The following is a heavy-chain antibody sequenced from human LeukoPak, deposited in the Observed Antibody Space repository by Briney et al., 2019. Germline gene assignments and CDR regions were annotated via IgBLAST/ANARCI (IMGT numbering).Heavy chain of an antibody. CDR3: ARAAVRPAFDY. V-gene: IGHV4-31*03. J-gene: IGHJ4*02. CDR2: IYYSGST. CDR1: GGSISSGGYY. Sequence: PSETLSLTCTVSGGSISSGGYYWSWIRQHPGKGLEWIGYIYYSGSTYYNPSLKSRVTIPVDTSKNQFSLKLSSVTAADTAVYYCARAAVRPAFDYWGQGTLVTVSS. D-gene: IGHD2-2*01.